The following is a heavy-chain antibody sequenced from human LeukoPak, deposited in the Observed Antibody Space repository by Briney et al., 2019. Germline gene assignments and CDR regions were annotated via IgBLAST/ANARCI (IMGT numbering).Heavy chain of an antibody. Sequence: NPSETLSLTCTVSGGSISSSSYYWGWIRQPPGKGLEWIGSIYYSGSTYYNPSLKSRVTISVDTSKNQFSLKLSSVTAADTAVYYCARDPTLWFGELLPGVAFDIWGQGTMVTVSS. CDR2: IYYSGST. CDR3: ARDPTLWFGELLPGVAFDI. V-gene: IGHV4-39*07. D-gene: IGHD3-10*01. J-gene: IGHJ3*02. CDR1: GGSISSSSYY.